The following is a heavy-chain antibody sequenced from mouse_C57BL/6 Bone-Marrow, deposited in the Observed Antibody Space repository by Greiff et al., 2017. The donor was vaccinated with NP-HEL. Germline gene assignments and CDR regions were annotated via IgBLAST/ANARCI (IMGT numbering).Heavy chain of an antibody. CDR1: GYTFTSYG. V-gene: IGHV1-81*01. J-gene: IGHJ3*01. CDR2: IYPRSGNT. Sequence: VKVVESGAELARPGASVKLSCKASGYTFTSYGISWVKQRTGQGLEWIGEIYPRSGNTYYTEKFKGKATLTAAKSSSTAYIELSSLTSEDSAVYFCERWAYEGYYTFAYWGQGTLVTVSA. D-gene: IGHD2-3*01. CDR3: ERWAYEGYYTFAY.